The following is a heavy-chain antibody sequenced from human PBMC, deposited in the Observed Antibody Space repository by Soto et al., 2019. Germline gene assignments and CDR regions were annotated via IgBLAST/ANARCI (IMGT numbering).Heavy chain of an antibody. CDR1: GYTFTGYY. J-gene: IGHJ4*02. V-gene: IGHV1-2*02. D-gene: IGHD5-12*01. Sequence: ASVRVSCKAAGYTFTGYYIHWVRRAPGQGLEWMGWINPNSGGTNYAQKFQGRVTMTRDTSISTAYMDLTRLRSDDTALYHGARDAGVSKDGYNYCGQGTLVTVAS. CDR2: INPNSGGT. CDR3: ARDAGVSKDGYNY.